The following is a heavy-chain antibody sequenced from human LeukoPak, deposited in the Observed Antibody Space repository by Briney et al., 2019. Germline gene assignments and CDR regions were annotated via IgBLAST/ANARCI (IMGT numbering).Heavy chain of an antibody. CDR2: ISYDGSNK. J-gene: IGHJ4*02. CDR1: GFTFSSYG. D-gene: IGHD6-13*01. V-gene: IGHV3-30*18. CDR3: AKPSAAGHFDY. Sequence: PGGSLRLSCAASGFTFSSYGMHWVRQAPGKGLEWVAVISYDGSNKYYADSVKGRFTIYRDNSKNTLYLQMNSLRAEDTAVYYCAKPSAAGHFDYWGQGTLVTVSS.